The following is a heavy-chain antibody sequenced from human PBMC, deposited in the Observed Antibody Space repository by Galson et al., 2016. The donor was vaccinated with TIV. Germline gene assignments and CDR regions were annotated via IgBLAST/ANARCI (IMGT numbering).Heavy chain of an antibody. CDR2: MSPSNGNT. Sequence: SVKVSCKASGYTFTSFDISWIRQAPGQGLEWMGWMSPSNGNTGYAQKFRGRITMTRHPSTTTVYMELSGLTSEDTAVYYCARGYYYDSSGYSFDFWGQGTLVTVSS. CDR1: GYTFTSFD. J-gene: IGHJ4*02. D-gene: IGHD3-22*01. CDR3: ARGYYYDSSGYSFDF. V-gene: IGHV1-8*01.